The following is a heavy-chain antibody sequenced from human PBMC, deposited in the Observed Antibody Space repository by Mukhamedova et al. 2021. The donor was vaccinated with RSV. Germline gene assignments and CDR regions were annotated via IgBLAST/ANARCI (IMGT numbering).Heavy chain of an antibody. V-gene: IGHV4-59*01. CDR2: FSNSGST. Sequence: GKGLEWIGYFSNSGSTKYTPSLKSRVRISVDTTQNQFSLSLNSVTAADTAVYYCARGHYGSGSLDYWGQGALVTVSS. D-gene: IGHD3-10*01. CDR3: ARGHYGSGSLDY. J-gene: IGHJ4*02.